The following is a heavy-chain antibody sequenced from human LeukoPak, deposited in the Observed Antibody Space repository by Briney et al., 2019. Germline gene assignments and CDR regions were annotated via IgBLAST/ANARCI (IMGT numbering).Heavy chain of an antibody. D-gene: IGHD3-9*01. Sequence: GSLRLSCAASGFTFASYAMSWVRQAPGMGLEWVSSIRPNGDHTYYADSVKGRFTLSRDNSKNTLYLQMNSLRAEDTAVYYCARDWRDDTGYPDFWGQGTLVTVSS. V-gene: IGHV3-23*01. J-gene: IGHJ4*02. CDR1: GFTFASYA. CDR3: ARDWRDDTGYPDF. CDR2: IRPNGDHT.